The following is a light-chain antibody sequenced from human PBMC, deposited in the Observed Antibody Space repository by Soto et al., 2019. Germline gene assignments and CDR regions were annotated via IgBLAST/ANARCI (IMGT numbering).Light chain of an antibody. CDR1: QSVGTW. CDR3: QHYNSFSPWA. Sequence: DIQMTPSPSTLSASVGARVTVTCRASQSVGTWLAWYQQKPGRAPNLLIYDASTLASAVPSRFSGSGSGTEFTLTISSLQSDDFATYYCQHYNSFSPWAFGQGTKVDI. V-gene: IGKV1-5*01. CDR2: DAS. J-gene: IGKJ1*01.